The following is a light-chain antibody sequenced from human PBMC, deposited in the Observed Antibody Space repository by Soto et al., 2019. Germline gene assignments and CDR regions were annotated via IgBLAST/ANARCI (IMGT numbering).Light chain of an antibody. Sequence: EIVMTQSPVTLSVSPGERATLSCRASQSVGSNLAWYQQKPGQAPRLLLYGASTRAPGIPGRFGGSGSVTECTLPITSLQSEDFAVYYCQQHHYWPSFGQGTKLEFK. CDR2: GAS. V-gene: IGKV3-15*01. CDR1: QSVGSN. J-gene: IGKJ2*01. CDR3: QQHHYWPS.